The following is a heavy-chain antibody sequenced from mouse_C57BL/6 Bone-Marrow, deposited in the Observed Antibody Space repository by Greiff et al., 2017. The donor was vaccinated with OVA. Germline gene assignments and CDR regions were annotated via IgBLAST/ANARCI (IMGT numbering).Heavy chain of an antibody. CDR3: ARLEYYGSSPYWYFDV. CDR1: GYTFTDYY. J-gene: IGHJ1*03. V-gene: IGHV1-76*01. D-gene: IGHD1-1*01. Sequence: VQLQESGAELVRPGASVKLSCKASGYTFTDYYINWVKQRPGQGLEWIARIYPGSGNTYYNEKFKGKATLTAEKSSSTAYMQLSSLTSEDSAVYFCARLEYYGSSPYWYFDVWGTGTTVTVSS. CDR2: IYPGSGNT.